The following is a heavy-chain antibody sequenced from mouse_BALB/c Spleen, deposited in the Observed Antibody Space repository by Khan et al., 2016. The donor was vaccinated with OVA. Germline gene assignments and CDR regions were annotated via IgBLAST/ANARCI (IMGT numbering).Heavy chain of an antibody. J-gene: IGHJ1*01. Sequence: EVELVESGGGLVKPGGSLKLSCAASGFTFSSYAMSWVRQTPEKRLDWVASISSGGNYTYYPDSVKGRFTISRDNAKNTLYLQMSSLMSEDAAIYYCARPPITTVVATSYWFFDVWGAGTMVTVSS. V-gene: IGHV5-9-3*01. CDR3: ARPPITTVVATSYWFFDV. CDR1: GFTFSSYA. D-gene: IGHD1-1*01. CDR2: ISSGGNYT.